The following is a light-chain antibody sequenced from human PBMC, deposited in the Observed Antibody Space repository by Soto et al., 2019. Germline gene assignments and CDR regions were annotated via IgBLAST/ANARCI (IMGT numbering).Light chain of an antibody. CDR2: DVS. Sequence: QSALTQPASVSGSPGPSITLSCTGTSSDVGTYNDVSWYQQHAGTVPKLMIYDVSNRPSGVSDRFSGSKSGNTASLTISGLQAEDEADYYCTSYTSSSTLVFGGGTKLTVL. CDR3: TSYTSSSTLV. CDR1: SSDVGTYND. J-gene: IGLJ2*01. V-gene: IGLV2-14*01.